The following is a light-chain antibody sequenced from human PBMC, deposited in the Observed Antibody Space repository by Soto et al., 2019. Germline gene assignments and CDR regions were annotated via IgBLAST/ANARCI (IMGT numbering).Light chain of an antibody. CDR1: QGISNY. V-gene: IGKV1-27*01. Sequence: DIQMTQSPSSLSASVGDRVTITCRASQGISNYLAWYQQKPGKVPKLLIYAASTLQSGVPSRFSGSGSGTDFTLTISSLQPEDVETYYCQKYNSAPSFGPGTKVDIK. J-gene: IGKJ3*01. CDR2: AAS. CDR3: QKYNSAPS.